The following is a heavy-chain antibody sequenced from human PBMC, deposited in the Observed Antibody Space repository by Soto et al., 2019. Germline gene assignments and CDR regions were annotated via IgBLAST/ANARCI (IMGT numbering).Heavy chain of an antibody. CDR3: AKDQGFWRDYYYYGMDV. CDR1: GFTFSSYG. V-gene: IGHV3-30*18. CDR2: ISYDGSNK. D-gene: IGHD1-1*01. Sequence: GGSLRLSCAASGFTFSSYGMHWVRQAPGKGLEWVAVISYDGSNKYYADSVKGRFTISRDNSKNTLYLQMNSLRAEDTAVYYCAKDQGFWRDYYYYGMDVWGQGTTVTVSS. J-gene: IGHJ6*02.